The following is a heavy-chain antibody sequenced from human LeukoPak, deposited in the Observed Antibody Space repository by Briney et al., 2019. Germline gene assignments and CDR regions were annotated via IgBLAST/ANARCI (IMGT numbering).Heavy chain of an antibody. Sequence: GGSLRLSCAASGFTFSDYYMSWIRQAPGKGLEWVSYISSSGSTIYYADSVKGRFTISRDNAKNSLYLQMNSLRAEDTAVYYCARDRPVLRFLEWLPPHYYYYGMDVWGQGTTVTVSS. J-gene: IGHJ6*02. D-gene: IGHD3-3*01. V-gene: IGHV3-11*01. CDR1: GFTFSDYY. CDR2: ISSSGSTI. CDR3: ARDRPVLRFLEWLPPHYYYYGMDV.